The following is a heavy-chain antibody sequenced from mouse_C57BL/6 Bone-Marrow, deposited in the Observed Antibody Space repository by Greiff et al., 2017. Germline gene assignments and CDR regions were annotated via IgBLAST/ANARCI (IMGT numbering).Heavy chain of an antibody. V-gene: IGHV1-64*01. Sequence: QVQLKQPGAELVKPGASVKLSCKASGYTFTSYWMHWVKQRPGQGLEWIGMIHPNSGSTNYNEKFKSKATLTVDKSSSTAYMQLSSLTSEDSAVYYCARKQGRSLYAMDYWGQGTSVTGSS. CDR3: ARKQGRSLYAMDY. J-gene: IGHJ4*01. CDR1: GYTFTSYW. CDR2: IHPNSGST.